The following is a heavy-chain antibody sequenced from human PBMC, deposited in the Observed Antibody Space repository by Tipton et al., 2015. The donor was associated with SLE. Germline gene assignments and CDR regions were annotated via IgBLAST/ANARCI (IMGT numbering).Heavy chain of an antibody. CDR3: ARAIRFFDP. CDR2: IYNLGNT. CDR1: GGSISSSYY. V-gene: IGHV4-31*03. J-gene: IGHJ5*02. D-gene: IGHD2-2*02. Sequence: TLSLTCTVSGGSISSSYYWGWIRQPPGKGLEWIGYIYNLGNTYYNPSLKSRLAISIDTSKNQFSLKLTSVTAADTAVYYCARAIRFFDPWGQGTLVTVSS.